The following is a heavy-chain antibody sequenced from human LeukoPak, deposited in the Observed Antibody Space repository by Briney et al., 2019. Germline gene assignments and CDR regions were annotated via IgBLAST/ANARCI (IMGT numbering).Heavy chain of an antibody. CDR3: AREIVVVVAATRPYYYYGMDV. V-gene: IGHV3-7*01. J-gene: IGHJ6*02. CDR2: IKQDGSEK. CDR1: GFTFSSYW. Sequence: PGGSLRLSCAASGFTFSSYWMSWVRQAPGKGLEWVANIKQDGSEKYYVDSVKGRFTISRDNAKNSLYLQMNSLRAEDTAEYYCAREIVVVVAATRPYYYYGMDVWGQGTTVTVSS. D-gene: IGHD2-15*01.